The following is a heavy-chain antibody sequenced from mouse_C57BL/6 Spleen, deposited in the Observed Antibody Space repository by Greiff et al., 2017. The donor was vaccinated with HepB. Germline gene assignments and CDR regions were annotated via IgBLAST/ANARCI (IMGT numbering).Heavy chain of an antibody. Sequence: QVQLQQSGAELVRPGASVTLSCKASGYTFTDYEMHWVKQTPVHGLEWIGAIDPETGGTAYNQKFKGKAILTADKSSSTAYMELRSLTSEDSAVYYCTREWRCYFDYWGQGTTLTVSS. CDR3: TREWRCYFDY. V-gene: IGHV1-15*01. CDR2: IDPETGGT. CDR1: GYTFTDYE. J-gene: IGHJ2*01.